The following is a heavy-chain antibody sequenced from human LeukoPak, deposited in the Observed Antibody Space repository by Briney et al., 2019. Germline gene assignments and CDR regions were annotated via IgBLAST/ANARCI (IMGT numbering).Heavy chain of an antibody. Sequence: GRSLRLSCAASGFTFDDYAMHWVRQAPGKGLEWVSGISWNSGSIGYADSVKGRFTISRDNAKNSLYLQMNSLRAEDTALYHCAKEYYYDSSGYHGWFDPWGQGTLVTVSS. CDR3: AKEYYYDSSGYHGWFDP. CDR2: ISWNSGSI. V-gene: IGHV3-9*01. CDR1: GFTFDDYA. J-gene: IGHJ5*02. D-gene: IGHD3-22*01.